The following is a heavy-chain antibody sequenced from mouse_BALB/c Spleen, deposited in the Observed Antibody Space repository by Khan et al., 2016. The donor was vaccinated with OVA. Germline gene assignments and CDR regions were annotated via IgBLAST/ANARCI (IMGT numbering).Heavy chain of an antibody. J-gene: IGHJ3*01. CDR3: ARLAYYYDSEGFDY. CDR1: GFTFSTYG. CDR2: ISTGGHYT. Sequence: EVELVESGGDLVKPGGSLKLSCAASGFTFSTYGMSWVRQTPDKRLEWVATISTGGHYTYYPDSVKGRFTISSDNAKNTLYLQMTSLKSEDTAMFYCARLAYYYDSEGFDYWGQGTLVTVSA. D-gene: IGHD1-1*01. V-gene: IGHV5-6*01.